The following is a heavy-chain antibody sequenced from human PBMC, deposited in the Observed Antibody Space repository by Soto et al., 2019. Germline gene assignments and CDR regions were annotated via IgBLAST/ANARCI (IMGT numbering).Heavy chain of an antibody. D-gene: IGHD2-21*01. V-gene: IGHV3-23*01. J-gene: IGHJ3*01. Sequence: EVKLLESGGGLVQPGGSMRLSCEASGFPFWTYSMSWVRQAPRKGLEWVSGISGSGTATYYTDSVKGRFTVSRDNSKDPLFPQMKTLRSQETGVYYCAQTRPLRNNGYYRDCFDGWGPGTAVTVSS. CDR1: GFPFWTYS. CDR3: AQTRPLRNNGYYRDCFDG. CDR2: ISGSGTAT.